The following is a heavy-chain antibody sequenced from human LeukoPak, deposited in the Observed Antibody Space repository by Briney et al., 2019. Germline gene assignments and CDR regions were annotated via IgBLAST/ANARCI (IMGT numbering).Heavy chain of an antibody. D-gene: IGHD2-2*01. J-gene: IGHJ6*03. Sequence: SETLSLTCTVSGGSISSYYWSWLRQPPGKGLEWIGYIYYSGSTNYNPSLKSRVTISVDTSKNQFSLQLSSVTAADTAVYYCARVGVVPAAMRYYYYYMDVWGKGTTVTVSS. CDR2: IYYSGST. CDR1: GGSISSYY. V-gene: IGHV4-59*01. CDR3: ARVGVVPAAMRYYYYYMDV.